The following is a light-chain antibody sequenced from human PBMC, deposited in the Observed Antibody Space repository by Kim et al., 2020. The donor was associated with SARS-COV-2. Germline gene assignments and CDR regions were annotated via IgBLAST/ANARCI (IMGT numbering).Light chain of an antibody. CDR1: QSVSSS. CDR3: QQYSKWPPYS. Sequence: VPPGERATLSCRASQSVSSSLVWYQVKPGQAPRLLIYDVSTRATGIPARFSGSGAGTEFTLTISSLQSEDFAVYYCQQYSKWPPYSFGQGTKLEI. V-gene: IGKV3-15*01. J-gene: IGKJ2*03. CDR2: DVS.